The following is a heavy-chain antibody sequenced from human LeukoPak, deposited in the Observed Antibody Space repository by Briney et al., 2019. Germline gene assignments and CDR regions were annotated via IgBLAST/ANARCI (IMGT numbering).Heavy chain of an antibody. V-gene: IGHV1-8*02. D-gene: IGHD3-16*02. CDR3: ARAVMITFGGVIVTWFDP. J-gene: IGHJ5*02. Sequence: ASVTVSCKTSGGTFTSYAISWVRQATGQGLEWMGWMNPNSGNTGYAQKFQGRVTMTRNTSISTAYMELSSLRSEDTAVYYCARAVMITFGGVIVTWFDPWGQGTLVTVSS. CDR1: GGTFTSYA. CDR2: MNPNSGNT.